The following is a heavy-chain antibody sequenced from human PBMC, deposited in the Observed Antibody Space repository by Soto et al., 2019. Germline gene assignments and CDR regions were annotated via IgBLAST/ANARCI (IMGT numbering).Heavy chain of an antibody. CDR1: GGSISGYY. D-gene: IGHD3-22*01. J-gene: IGHJ5*02. CDR2: IYYSGST. CDR3: ARPNHYYDSSGYSPGWFDP. V-gene: IGHV4-59*01. Sequence: SETLSLTCTVSGGSISGYYWSWIRQPPGKGLEWIGYIYYSGSTNYNPSLKSRVTISVDTSKNQFSLKLSSVTAADTAVYYCARPNHYYDSSGYSPGWFDPWGQGTLVTVS.